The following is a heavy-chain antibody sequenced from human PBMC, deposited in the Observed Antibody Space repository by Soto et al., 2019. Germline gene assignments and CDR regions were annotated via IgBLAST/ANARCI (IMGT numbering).Heavy chain of an antibody. CDR1: GYTFTSYD. CDR3: AREAVDSSGWYP. J-gene: IGHJ5*02. Sequence: ASVKVSCKASGYTFTSYDIYWVRQATGQGLEWMGWMNPNTGNSGYAQKFQGRVTMTSDTSISTAYMELSRLRSDDTAVYYCAREAVDSSGWYPWRQGTLATVSP. CDR2: MNPNTGNS. D-gene: IGHD6-13*01. V-gene: IGHV1-8*01.